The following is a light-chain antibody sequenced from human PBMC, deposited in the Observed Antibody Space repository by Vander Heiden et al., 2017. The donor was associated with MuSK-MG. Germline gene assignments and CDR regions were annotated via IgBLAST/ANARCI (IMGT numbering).Light chain of an antibody. CDR1: QSVNTF. Sequence: EIVLTQSPGTLSLSPGDRATLSCRASQSVNTFLDWYQQRPGQAPRLLIYDASKRATGIPARFSGSGYGTDFTLTISSREPEDFAVYFCQQLSNWPPFTFGQGTPMETK. CDR3: QQLSNWPPFT. CDR2: DAS. V-gene: IGKV3-11*01. J-gene: IGKJ5*01.